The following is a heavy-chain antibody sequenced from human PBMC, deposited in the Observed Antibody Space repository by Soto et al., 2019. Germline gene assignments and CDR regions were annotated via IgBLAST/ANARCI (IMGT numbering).Heavy chain of an antibody. V-gene: IGHV1-46*01. CDR1: GYSLTSYY. J-gene: IGHJ4*02. Sequence: ASVKVSCKASGYSLTSYYMHWVRQAPGQGLEWMGIINPSGGSANYAQKFQGRVTMTRDTSTSTIYMELSSLRSEDTAVYYCAKEHVPYSSSWYKDFDYWGQGTLVTVSS. CDR2: INPSGGSA. CDR3: AKEHVPYSSSWYKDFDY. D-gene: IGHD6-13*01.